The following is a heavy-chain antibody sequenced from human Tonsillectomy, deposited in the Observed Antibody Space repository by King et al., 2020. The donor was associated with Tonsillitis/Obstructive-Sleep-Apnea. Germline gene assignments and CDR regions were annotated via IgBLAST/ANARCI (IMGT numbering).Heavy chain of an antibody. D-gene: IGHD2-15*01. CDR2: INNDGSST. J-gene: IGHJ6*02. Sequence: VQLVESGGGLVQPGGSLRLSCATSGFTFNSYWMHWVRQAPGKGLVWVSRINNDGSSTTYADSVKGRFTISRDNAKNTLYLQMDSLRAEDTALYYCTKGSGWVWGPGAPVTVSS. CDR3: TKGSGWV. CDR1: GFTFNSYW. V-gene: IGHV3-74*01.